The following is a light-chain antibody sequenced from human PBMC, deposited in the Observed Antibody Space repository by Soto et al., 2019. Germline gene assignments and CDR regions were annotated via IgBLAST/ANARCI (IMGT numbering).Light chain of an antibody. CDR1: QSVSST. CDR2: GAS. J-gene: IGKJ1*01. Sequence: EIVMTQSPATLSVSPGERATLSCRASQSVSSTLAWFQQKPGQAPRLLIYGASTRATGIPARFGGSGSGTEFTLTISSLQSEDFAVYYCQQYNNWPPGTFGQGTKVEIK. CDR3: QQYNNWPPGT. V-gene: IGKV3-15*01.